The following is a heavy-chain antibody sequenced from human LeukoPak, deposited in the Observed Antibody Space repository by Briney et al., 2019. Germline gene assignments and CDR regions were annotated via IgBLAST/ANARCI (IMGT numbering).Heavy chain of an antibody. CDR2: ITPIFGTA. CDR1: GGTFSSYA. Sequence: SVNVSCKASGGTFSSYAISWVRQAPGQGLEWMGGITPIFGTANYAQKFQGRVTITADESTSIAYMELSSLRSEDTAVYYCARGQLYHYFDYWGQGTLVTVSS. V-gene: IGHV1-69*13. J-gene: IGHJ4*02. D-gene: IGHD2-2*01. CDR3: ARGQLYHYFDY.